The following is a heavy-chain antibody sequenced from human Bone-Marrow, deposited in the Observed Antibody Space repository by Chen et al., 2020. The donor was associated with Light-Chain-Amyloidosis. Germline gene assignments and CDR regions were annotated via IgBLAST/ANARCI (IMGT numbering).Heavy chain of an antibody. D-gene: IGHD3-9*01. CDR3: ARVYQEYYDIWTGYYWFDA. V-gene: IGHV1-2*02. Sequence: QVQLVQSGAEVKKPGASVKVSCKASGYSFTSNYMHWLRQAPGQGLEWMGWSNPHSGGTHYAQEFQGRVTMSRDTSISTAYMELGRLRSDDTAVYYCARVYQEYYDIWTGYYWFDAWGQGTLVTVSS. CDR2: SNPHSGGT. J-gene: IGHJ5*02. CDR1: GYSFTSNY.